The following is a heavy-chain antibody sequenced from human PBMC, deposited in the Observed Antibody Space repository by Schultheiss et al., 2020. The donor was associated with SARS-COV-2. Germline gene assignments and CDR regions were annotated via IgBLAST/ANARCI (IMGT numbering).Heavy chain of an antibody. J-gene: IGHJ2*01. Sequence: SQTLSLTCTVSGGSIRSGTYYWSWIRQPAGKGLEWIGRIYTSGSTNYNPSLKSRVTISVDTSKNQFSLKLSSVTAADTAVYYCAREDGDYVAVRYFDLWGRGTLVTVSS. CDR1: GGSIRSGTYY. V-gene: IGHV4-61*02. D-gene: IGHD4-17*01. CDR2: IYTSGST. CDR3: AREDGDYVAVRYFDL.